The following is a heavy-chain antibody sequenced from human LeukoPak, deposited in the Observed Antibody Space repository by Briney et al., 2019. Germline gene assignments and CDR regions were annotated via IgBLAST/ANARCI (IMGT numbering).Heavy chain of an antibody. CDR1: GDSISNYY. CDR2: IYTSGST. V-gene: IGHV4-4*09. J-gene: IGHJ3*02. CDR3: ARQQYQLLQGAFDI. Sequence: SETLSLTCTVSGDSISNYYWSWIRQPPGKGLEWIGYIYTSGSTKYNPSLKSRVTISVDTPKNQFSLNLNSVTGADTAFYYCARQQYQLLQGAFDIWGQGTMVTVSS. D-gene: IGHD2-2*01.